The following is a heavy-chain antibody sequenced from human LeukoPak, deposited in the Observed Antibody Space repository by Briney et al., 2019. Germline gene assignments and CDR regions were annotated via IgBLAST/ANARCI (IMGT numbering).Heavy chain of an antibody. CDR2: IQDSRTT. Sequence: SETLSLTCTVSGASIRSGGYYWSWIRQHPGKGLEWLGCIQDSRTTYYNPSLMSRLTISADTSQKQFSLRLNFVAAADTAIYYCATRRDYQAYDHWGQGTLVTVSS. D-gene: IGHD3-16*01. V-gene: IGHV4-31*03. J-gene: IGHJ4*02. CDR1: GASIRSGGYY. CDR3: ATRRDYQAYDH.